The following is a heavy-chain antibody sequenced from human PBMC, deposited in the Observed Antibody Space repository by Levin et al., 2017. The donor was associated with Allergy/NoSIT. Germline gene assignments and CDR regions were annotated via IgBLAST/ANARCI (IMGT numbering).Heavy chain of an antibody. Sequence: GGSLRLSCTGSGFTFGDYAMSWVRQAPGKGLEWVGFIRNKAHGGTTEYAASVKGRLTISRDDSKSIAYLQMNSLKTEDTAVYFCARGGPPNYDYDWGSYRDGYFDYWGQGALVTVSS. CDR2: IRNKAHGGTT. D-gene: IGHD3-16*02. CDR1: GFTFGDYA. V-gene: IGHV3-49*04. CDR3: ARGGPPNYDYDWGSYRDGYFDY. J-gene: IGHJ4*02.